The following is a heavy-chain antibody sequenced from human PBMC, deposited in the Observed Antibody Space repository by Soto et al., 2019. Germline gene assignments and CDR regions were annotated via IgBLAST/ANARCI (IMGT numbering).Heavy chain of an antibody. V-gene: IGHV3-23*01. Sequence: EVRLLESGGGLVQPGGSLRLSCAASGFTFIKYSMSWVRQAPGTGLEWVSGISGAGVSTYYADSVKGRFTISRDNSKNTLYLQMNSLRAEDTAVYYCANSWGDSWLPSAFDMWGQGKMVTVSS. D-gene: IGHD5-12*01. CDR2: ISGAGVST. CDR3: ANSWGDSWLPSAFDM. J-gene: IGHJ3*02. CDR1: GFTFIKYS.